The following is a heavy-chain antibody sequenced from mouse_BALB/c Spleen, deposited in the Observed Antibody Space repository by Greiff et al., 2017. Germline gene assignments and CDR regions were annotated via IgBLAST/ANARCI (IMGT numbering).Heavy chain of an antibody. CDR1: GFNIKDTY. CDR2: FDPANGNT. J-gene: IGHJ2*01. Sequence: EVQLQQSGAELVKPGASVKLSCTASGFNIKDTYMHWVKQRPEQGLVWIGRFDPANGNTKYDPKFQGKATITADTSSNTAYLQLSSLTSEDTAVYYCAARRGVRHLDYWGQGTTLTVSS. V-gene: IGHV14-3*02. CDR3: AARRGVRHLDY. D-gene: IGHD2-14*01.